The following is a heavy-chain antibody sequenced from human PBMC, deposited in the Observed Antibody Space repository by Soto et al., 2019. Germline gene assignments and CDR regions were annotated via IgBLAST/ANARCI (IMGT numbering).Heavy chain of an antibody. CDR1: GGSISSYY. V-gene: IGHV4-59*08. D-gene: IGHD2-2*01. Sequence: QVQLQESGPGLVKPSETLSLTCTVSGGSISSYYWSWIRQPPGKGLEWIGYIYYSGSTNYSPSLKSRVTLSVDTSKNLFSLKLSSVTAADTAVYYCARIVRSTSRSGSYYYYMDVWGKGTTVTVSS. CDR3: ARIVRSTSRSGSYYYYMDV. J-gene: IGHJ6*03. CDR2: IYYSGST.